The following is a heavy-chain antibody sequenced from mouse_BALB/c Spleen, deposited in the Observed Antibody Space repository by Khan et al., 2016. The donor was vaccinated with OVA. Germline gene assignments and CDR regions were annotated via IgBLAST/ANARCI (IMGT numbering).Heavy chain of an antibody. J-gene: IGHJ2*01. CDR3: AKNYRYDVYFDY. Sequence: VQLQQSGPELVKPGASVKMSCEASGYTFTSYVIHWVKQTPGQGLEWIGYIYPFNDDTKYNEKFKGKATLTSDTSSSTAYMELRSLTSEDSAVYYCAKNYRYDVYFDYWGQGTTLTVSS. D-gene: IGHD2-14*01. V-gene: IGHV1S136*01. CDR1: GYTFTSYV. CDR2: IYPFNDDT.